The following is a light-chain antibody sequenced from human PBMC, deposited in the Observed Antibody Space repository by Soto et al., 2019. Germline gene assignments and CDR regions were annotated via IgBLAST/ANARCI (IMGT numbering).Light chain of an antibody. CDR1: SSNVGSKI. CDR3: ATCDDHLNVV. V-gene: IGLV1-44*01. Sequence: QSVLTQPPSASGTPGHRVTISCSGSSSNVGSKIVNWSQHVPGTAPKLLSYSNNQRPSGVPDRFSGSKSCTSASLAISGRQSDDEAYYYGATCDDHLNVVFGGGTKLTVL. CDR2: SNN. J-gene: IGLJ3*02.